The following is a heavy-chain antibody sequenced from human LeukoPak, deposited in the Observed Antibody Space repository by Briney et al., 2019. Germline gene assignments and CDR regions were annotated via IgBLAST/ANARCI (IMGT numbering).Heavy chain of an antibody. D-gene: IGHD4-23*01. J-gene: IGHJ6*03. V-gene: IGHV5-51*01. CDR3: ARGGERDYGGKVDYYYYMDV. CDR1: GYSFTSYW. Sequence: GESLKISCKGSGYSFTSYWIGWVRQMPGKGLEWMGIIYPGDSDTRYSPSFQGQVTISADKSISTAYLQWSSLKASDTAMYYCARGGERDYGGKVDYYYYMDVWGKGTTVTVSS. CDR2: IYPGDSDT.